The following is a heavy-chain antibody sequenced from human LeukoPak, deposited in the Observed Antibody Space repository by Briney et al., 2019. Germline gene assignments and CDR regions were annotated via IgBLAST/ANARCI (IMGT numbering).Heavy chain of an antibody. D-gene: IGHD6-6*01. CDR3: ARGIAARRNGVFDY. J-gene: IGHJ4*02. Sequence: GGSLRLSCAASGFTFSSYSMNWVRQAPGKGLEWVSSISSSSSYIYYADSVKGRFTISRDNAKNSLYLQMNSLRAEDTAVYYCARGIAARRNGVFDYWGQGTLVTVSS. CDR2: ISSSSSYI. CDR1: GFTFSSYS. V-gene: IGHV3-21*01.